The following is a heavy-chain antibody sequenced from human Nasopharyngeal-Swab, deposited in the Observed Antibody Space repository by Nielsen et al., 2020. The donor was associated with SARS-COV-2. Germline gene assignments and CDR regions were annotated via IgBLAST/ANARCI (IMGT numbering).Heavy chain of an antibody. CDR1: GFTFSSYA. V-gene: IGHV3-33*08. J-gene: IGHJ4*02. Sequence: GESLKISCAASGFTFSSYAMNWVRQAPGKGLEWVAVIWYDGSNKYYADSVKGRFTISRDNSKNTLYLQMNSLRAEDTAVYYCARDGNQYCGGDCYGRGVDYWGQGTLVTVSS. CDR3: ARDGNQYCGGDCYGRGVDY. D-gene: IGHD2-21*02. CDR2: IWYDGSNK.